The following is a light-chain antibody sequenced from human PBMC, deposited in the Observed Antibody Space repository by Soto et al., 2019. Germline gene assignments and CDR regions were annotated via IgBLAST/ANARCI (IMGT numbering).Light chain of an antibody. V-gene: IGKV1-5*03. CDR2: KAS. J-gene: IGKJ1*01. Sequence: DIQMTQSPSTLSASVGDRVTITCRASQSISSSLAWYQQKPGKAPKVLIYKASTLERGVPSRFSGSGSGTEFTLTISSLQPDDFATYYCQQDNSYWTFGQGTKVEI. CDR3: QQDNSYWT. CDR1: QSISSS.